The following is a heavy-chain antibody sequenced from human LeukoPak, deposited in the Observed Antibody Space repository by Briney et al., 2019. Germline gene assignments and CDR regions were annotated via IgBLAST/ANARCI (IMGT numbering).Heavy chain of an antibody. CDR1: GGSISSSNYY. Sequence: PSETLSLTCTVSGGSISSSNYYWGWIRQPPGEGLEWIGSIYYTGSTYYNPSLKSRITISVDTSKNQFSLKMSSVTAADTAVYYCARLYGGFDYWGQGTLVTVSS. V-gene: IGHV4-39*07. CDR2: IYYTGST. D-gene: IGHD4-23*01. CDR3: ARLYGGFDY. J-gene: IGHJ4*02.